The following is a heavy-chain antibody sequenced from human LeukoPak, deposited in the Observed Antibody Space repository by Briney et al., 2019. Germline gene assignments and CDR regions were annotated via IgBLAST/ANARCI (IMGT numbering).Heavy chain of an antibody. D-gene: IGHD1-26*01. CDR3: ARAISGSYAGRDY. CDR1: GFTFSSYA. V-gene: IGHV3-23*01. Sequence: GGSLRLSCAASGFTFSSYAMSWVRQAPGKGLEWVSAISDSGGSTYYADSVKGRFTISRDNAKNSLYLQMNSLRAEDTAVYYCARAISGSYAGRDYWGQGTLVTVSS. J-gene: IGHJ4*02. CDR2: ISDSGGST.